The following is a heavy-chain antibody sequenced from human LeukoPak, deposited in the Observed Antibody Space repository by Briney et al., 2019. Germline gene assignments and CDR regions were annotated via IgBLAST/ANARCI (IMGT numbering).Heavy chain of an antibody. CDR1: GGSISTYY. V-gene: IGHV4-59*01. J-gene: IGHJ4*02. CDR3: ARGLGFYDYVWGSHRYTAYCFDY. D-gene: IGHD3-16*02. Sequence: SETLSLTCTVSGGSISTYYWNCIRQPPGKGLEWIGYIYYSGYTNYNPSLNSRVTISVDTSKNQFSLKLTSVTAADTATYYCARGLGFYDYVWGSHRYTAYCFDYWGQGTLVTVSA. CDR2: IYYSGYT.